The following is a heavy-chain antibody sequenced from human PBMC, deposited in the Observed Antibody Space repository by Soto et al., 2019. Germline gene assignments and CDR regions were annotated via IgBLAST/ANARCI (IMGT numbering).Heavy chain of an antibody. Sequence: SETLSLTCTVSGGSISSGGYYWSWIRQHPGKGLEWIGYIYYSGSTYYNPSLKSRVTISVDTSKNQFSLKLSSVTAADTAVYYCAMIVSGYDWRRQFDYWGQGTLVTVSS. D-gene: IGHD5-12*01. V-gene: IGHV4-31*03. CDR2: IYYSGST. J-gene: IGHJ4*02. CDR1: GGSISSGGYY. CDR3: AMIVSGYDWRRQFDY.